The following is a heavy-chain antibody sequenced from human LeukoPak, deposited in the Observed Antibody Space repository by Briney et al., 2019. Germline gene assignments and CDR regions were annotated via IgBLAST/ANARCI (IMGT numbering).Heavy chain of an antibody. J-gene: IGHJ4*02. D-gene: IGHD1-26*01. Sequence: GGSLRLSCAASGFTVSSNYMSWVRQAPGKGLEWVSVIYSGGSTYYADSVKGRFTISRDNSKNTLYLQMNSLRAEDTAVYYCAKEYPRSYPDYWGQGTLVTVSS. CDR1: GFTVSSNY. CDR2: IYSGGST. CDR3: AKEYPRSYPDY. V-gene: IGHV3-53*05.